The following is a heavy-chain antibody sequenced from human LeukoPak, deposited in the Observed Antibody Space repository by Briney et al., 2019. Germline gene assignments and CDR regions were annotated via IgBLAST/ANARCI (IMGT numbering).Heavy chain of an antibody. J-gene: IGHJ4*02. D-gene: IGHD1-26*01. Sequence: PSETLSLTCTVSGGSISSGSYYWSWIRQPAGKGLEWIGRIYTSGSTNYNPSLKSRVTMSIDTSKDQFSLKLTSVTAADTAVYYCVRDLVVGTTEGYFDYWGQGTLVTVSS. CDR3: VRDLVVGTTEGYFDY. CDR2: IYTSGST. CDR1: GGSISSGSYY. V-gene: IGHV4-61*02.